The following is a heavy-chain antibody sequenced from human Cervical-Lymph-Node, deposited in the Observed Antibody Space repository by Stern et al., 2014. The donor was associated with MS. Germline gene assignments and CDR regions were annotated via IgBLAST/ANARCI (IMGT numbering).Heavy chain of an antibody. CDR2: INPNSGGT. CDR1: GYIFTDYY. J-gene: IGHJ4*01. Sequence: QVQLVQSGAEAKAPGASMKVSCRASGYIFTDYYLHWVRQAPGQGLEWLVWINPNSGGTNYAQNFQGRVTMTRDTSISTAYMELRWLGYADTAVYYCARGSGTAYDLRGDYWGQGTLVTVSS. V-gene: IGHV1-2*02. D-gene: IGHD3-3*01. CDR3: ARGSGTAYDLRGDY.